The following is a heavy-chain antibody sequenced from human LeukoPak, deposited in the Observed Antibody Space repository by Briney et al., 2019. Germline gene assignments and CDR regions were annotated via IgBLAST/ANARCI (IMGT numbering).Heavy chain of an antibody. J-gene: IGHJ5*02. CDR1: GGSISSSSYY. V-gene: IGHV4-39*07. CDR2: IYYSGST. Sequence: SETLSLTCTVSGGSISSSSYYWGWIRQPPGKGLEWIGSIYYSGSTYYNPSLKSRVTISVDTSKNQFSLKLSSVTAADTAVYYCASRYSSSWPAASNWFDPWGQGTLVTVSS. D-gene: IGHD6-13*01. CDR3: ASRYSSSWPAASNWFDP.